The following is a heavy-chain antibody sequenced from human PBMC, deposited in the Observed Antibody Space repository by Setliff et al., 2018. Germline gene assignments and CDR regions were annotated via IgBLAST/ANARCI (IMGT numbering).Heavy chain of an antibody. CDR3: ARAPSVELVTIRTNSWFTY. D-gene: IGHD5-18*01. CDR2: LSVYNGDT. CDR1: GYTFRNYA. V-gene: IGHV1-18*01. Sequence: ASVKVSCKASGYTFRNYAFAWVRQAPGQGLEWVGWLSVYNGDTNYAQKFQGRVTLTTDTSTSTAYMELRSLTSDDSAFYYCARAPSVELVTIRTNSWFTYWGQGTLVTV. J-gene: IGHJ4*02.